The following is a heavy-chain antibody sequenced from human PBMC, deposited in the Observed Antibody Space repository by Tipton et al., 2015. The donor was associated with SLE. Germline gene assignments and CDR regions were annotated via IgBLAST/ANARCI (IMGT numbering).Heavy chain of an antibody. CDR3: ARRYSSSWYYNYFDP. D-gene: IGHD6-13*01. CDR1: GASISSHC. CDR2: IYYSGST. J-gene: IGHJ5*02. Sequence: TLSLTCTVSGASISSHCWSWIRQPPGKGLEWIGYIYYSGSTKYNPPLRSRVTISVDKSKNQFSLNLSSVTTADTAVYYCARRYSSSWYYNYFDPWGPGTLVTVSS. V-gene: IGHV4-59*11.